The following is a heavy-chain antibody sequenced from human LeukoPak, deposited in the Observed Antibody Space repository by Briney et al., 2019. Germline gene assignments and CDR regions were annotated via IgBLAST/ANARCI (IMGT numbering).Heavy chain of an antibody. Sequence: PSETLSLTCTVSGGSISSSSYYWGWIRQPPGKGLEWIGSIYYSGSTYYNPSLKSRVTISVDTSKNQFSLKLSSVTAADTAVYYCARDLDILTGFHGTSYGMDVWGQGTTVTVSS. D-gene: IGHD3-9*01. J-gene: IGHJ6*02. CDR1: GGSISSSSYY. V-gene: IGHV4-39*07. CDR2: IYYSGST. CDR3: ARDLDILTGFHGTSYGMDV.